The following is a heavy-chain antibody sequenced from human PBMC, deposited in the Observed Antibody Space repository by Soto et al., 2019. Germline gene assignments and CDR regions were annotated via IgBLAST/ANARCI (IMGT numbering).Heavy chain of an antibody. CDR2: INPNSGGT. D-gene: IGHD2-15*01. CDR1: GYTFTDSY. Sequence: GASVKVSCKASGYTFTDSYIHWVRQAPGQGLEWMGWINPNSGGTNYAEKFQDWVTMTRDTAITTAYMELRRLRSDDSAMYYCAKERYCITNTCSDFDYWGQGTLVTVSS. J-gene: IGHJ4*02. CDR3: AKERYCITNTCSDFDY. V-gene: IGHV1-2*04.